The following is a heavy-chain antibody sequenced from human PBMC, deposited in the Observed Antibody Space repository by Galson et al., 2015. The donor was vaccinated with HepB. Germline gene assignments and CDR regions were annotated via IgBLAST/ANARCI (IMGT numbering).Heavy chain of an antibody. CDR3: ARDPRSSGRYGPFDN. CDR1: GFTFSSYS. J-gene: IGHJ4*02. Sequence: SLRLSCAASGFTFSSYSMNWVRQAPGKGLEWVSSISSSSSYIYYADSVKGRFTISRDNAKNSLYLQMNSLRAEDTAVYYCARDPRSSGRYGPFDNWGQGTLVTVFS. V-gene: IGHV3-21*04. D-gene: IGHD1-26*01. CDR2: ISSSSSYI.